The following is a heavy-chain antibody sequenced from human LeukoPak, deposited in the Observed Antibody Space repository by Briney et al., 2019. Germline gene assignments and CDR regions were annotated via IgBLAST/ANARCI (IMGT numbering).Heavy chain of an antibody. CDR3: ARVIRRNWFDP. Sequence: GASVKVSCKAFGYSFTSFGINWVRQAPGQELEWMGWISAYNGHTNYAQKFQGRVTMTTDTSTSTAYMELRSLISDDTAVYYCARVIRRNWFDPWGQGTLVTVSS. V-gene: IGHV1-18*01. CDR1: GYSFTSFG. CDR2: ISAYNGHT. J-gene: IGHJ5*02.